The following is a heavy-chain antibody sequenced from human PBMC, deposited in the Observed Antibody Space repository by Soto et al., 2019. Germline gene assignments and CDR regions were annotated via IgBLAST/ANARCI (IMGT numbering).Heavy chain of an antibody. Sequence: PGGSLRLSCAASGFTFSSYAMSWVRQAPGKGLEWVSAISGSGGSTYYADSVKGRFTISRDNSKNTLYLQMNRLRAEDTAVYYCAKGPVSSGWYAYYFDYWGQGTLVTVSS. CDR2: ISGSGGST. D-gene: IGHD6-19*01. V-gene: IGHV3-23*01. J-gene: IGHJ4*02. CDR1: GFTFSSYA. CDR3: AKGPVSSGWYAYYFDY.